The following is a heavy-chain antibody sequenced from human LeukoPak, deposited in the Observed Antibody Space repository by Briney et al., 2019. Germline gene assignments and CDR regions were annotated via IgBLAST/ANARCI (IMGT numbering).Heavy chain of an antibody. Sequence: ASVKVSCKASGGTFSSYAISWVRQATGQGLEWMGWMNPNSGNTGYAQKFQGRVTMTRNTSISTAYMELSSLRSEDTAVYYCASLVPQLLQDYWGQGTLVTVSS. CDR3: ASLVPQLLQDY. CDR1: GGTFSSYA. CDR2: MNPNSGNT. J-gene: IGHJ4*02. D-gene: IGHD1-26*01. V-gene: IGHV1-8*02.